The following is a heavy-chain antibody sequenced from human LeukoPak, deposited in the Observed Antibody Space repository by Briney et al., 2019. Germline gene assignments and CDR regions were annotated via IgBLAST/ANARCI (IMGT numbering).Heavy chain of an antibody. Sequence: ASVKVSCKXSGYTLTELSMHWVRQTPGKGLEWMGGFDPEDGETIYSQKFQGRVTMTEDTSTDTAYMELSSLRSEDTAVYYCATGGAVAEDYWWFDPWGQGTLVTVSS. D-gene: IGHD6-19*01. CDR1: GYTLTELS. CDR2: FDPEDGET. CDR3: ATGGAVAEDYWWFDP. V-gene: IGHV1-24*01. J-gene: IGHJ5*02.